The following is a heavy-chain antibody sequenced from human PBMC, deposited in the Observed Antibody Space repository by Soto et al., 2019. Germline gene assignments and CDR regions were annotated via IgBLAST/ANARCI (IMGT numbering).Heavy chain of an antibody. J-gene: IGHJ3*02. D-gene: IGHD3-10*01. CDR2: IIPIFGTA. V-gene: IGHV1-69*13. Sequence: ASVKVSCKASGYTFTSYGISWVRQAPGQGLEWMGGIIPIFGTANYAQKFQGRVTITADESTSTAYMELSSLRSEDTAVYYCARGYYYGSGSYYHLAPDAFDIWGQGTMVTVSS. CDR1: GYTFTSYG. CDR3: ARGYYYGSGSYYHLAPDAFDI.